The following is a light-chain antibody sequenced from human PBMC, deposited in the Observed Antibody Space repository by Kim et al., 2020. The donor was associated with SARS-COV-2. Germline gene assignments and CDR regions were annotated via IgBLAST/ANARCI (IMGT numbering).Light chain of an antibody. CDR2: GAS. V-gene: IGKV1-17*01. CDR3: LQHNTYPIT. Sequence: DIQMTQSPSSLSVSVGDRVTITCRSSQDIRNDLGWYQQNPGGAPKRLIYGASSLQSGVPSRFSGSGSGTEFTLTISSLQPEDFATYFCLQHNTYPITFGQGTRLEIK. J-gene: IGKJ5*01. CDR1: QDIRND.